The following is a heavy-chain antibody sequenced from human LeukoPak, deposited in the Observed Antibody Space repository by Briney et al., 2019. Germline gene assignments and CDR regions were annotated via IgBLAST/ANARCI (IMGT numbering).Heavy chain of an antibody. D-gene: IGHD3-3*01. Sequence: PSETLSLTCTVSGGSIISYHWSWIRQPPGKGLEWIGYIYYSGSTKYKPSLKSRVTISVDTSKNQFSLKLSSVTAADTAVYYCARGRFLDAFDIWGQGTMVTVSS. CDR1: GGSIISYH. CDR3: ARGRFLDAFDI. V-gene: IGHV4-59*01. CDR2: IYYSGST. J-gene: IGHJ3*02.